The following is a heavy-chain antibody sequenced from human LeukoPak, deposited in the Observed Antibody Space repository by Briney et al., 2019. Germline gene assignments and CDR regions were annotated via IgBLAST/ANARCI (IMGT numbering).Heavy chain of an antibody. Sequence: SETLSLTCAVYGGSFSGYYWSWIRQPPGKGLEWIGEINHSGSTNYNPSLKGRVTISVDTSKNQFSLKLSSVTAADTAVYYCARRRDSSSWRPYYYYYMDVWGKGTTVTVSS. CDR3: ARRRDSSSWRPYYYYYMDV. V-gene: IGHV4-34*01. CDR1: GGSFSGYY. D-gene: IGHD6-13*01. J-gene: IGHJ6*03. CDR2: INHSGST.